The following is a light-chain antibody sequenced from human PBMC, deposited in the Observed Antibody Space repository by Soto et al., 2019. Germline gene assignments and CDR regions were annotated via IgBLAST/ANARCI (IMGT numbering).Light chain of an antibody. J-gene: IGKJ1*01. Sequence: EIVMTQSPATLSVSPGERATLSCRASQSVSSNLAWYQQKPGQAPRLLIYGASTRATGIPARFSGSGSGTELTLTISSLQSEDFAVYYCQQYNNWPVTFGQGTKVEIK. V-gene: IGKV3-15*01. CDR3: QQYNNWPVT. CDR1: QSVSSN. CDR2: GAS.